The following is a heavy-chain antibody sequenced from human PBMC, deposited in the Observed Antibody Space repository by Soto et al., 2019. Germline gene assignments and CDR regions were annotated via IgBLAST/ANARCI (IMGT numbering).Heavy chain of an antibody. J-gene: IGHJ4*02. CDR1: GFTFSSYS. Sequence: PGGSLRLSCAASGFTFSSYSMNWVRQAPGKGLEWVSSISSSSSYLYYADSVKGRFTISRDNAKNSLYLQMNSLRAEDTVVYYCARDNSASSWYEFDYWGQGTLVTVSS. V-gene: IGHV3-21*01. CDR2: ISSSSSYL. CDR3: ARDNSASSWYEFDY. D-gene: IGHD6-13*01.